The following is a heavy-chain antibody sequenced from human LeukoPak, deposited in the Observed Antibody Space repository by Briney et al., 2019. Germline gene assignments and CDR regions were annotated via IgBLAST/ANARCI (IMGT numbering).Heavy chain of an antibody. CDR3: VRVKGSYFDY. V-gene: IGHV3-48*01. Sequence: PGGSLRLSCAASGFPLSSYSINWVRQAPGKGLEWVSYISSSGSAIYYVDSVKGRFTVSRDNAKNSLFLQMNSPRAEDTAVYYCVRVKGSYFDYWGQGALVTGSS. CDR1: GFPLSSYS. J-gene: IGHJ4*02. D-gene: IGHD2-15*01. CDR2: ISSSGSAI.